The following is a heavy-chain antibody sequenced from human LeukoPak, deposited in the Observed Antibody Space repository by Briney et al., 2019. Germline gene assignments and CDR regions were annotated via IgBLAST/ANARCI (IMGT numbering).Heavy chain of an antibody. CDR3: TRVQAGRAGLMDV. J-gene: IGHJ6*02. D-gene: IGHD6-13*01. CDR2: IDPDGSTT. V-gene: IGHV3-74*01. Sequence: GGSLRLSCAASGFTLSSYWMHWVRQDPGEGPVWVSRIDPDGSTTNYADSVKGRFTTSRDNAKNTLYLQMNSLRAEDTALYYCTRVQAGRAGLMDVWGRGTTVTVSS. CDR1: GFTLSSYW.